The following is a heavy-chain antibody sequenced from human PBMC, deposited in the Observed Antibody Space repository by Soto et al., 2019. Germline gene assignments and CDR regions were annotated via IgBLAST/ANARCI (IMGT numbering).Heavy chain of an antibody. Sequence: QVQLHESGPGLVKPSGTLSLTCAVSGDSITGRYWWTWVRQPPGKGLVWIGAVDHSGFVSYHTSLKRRVTISVDQSENQFSLNLAAVTAADTAMYSCARVRPPSSTRPAAVLYYFDYWGQGTLVTVSS. V-gene: IGHV4-4*02. D-gene: IGHD2-2*01. CDR3: ARVRPPSSTRPAAVLYYFDY. J-gene: IGHJ4*02. CDR2: VDHSGFV. CDR1: GDSITGRYW.